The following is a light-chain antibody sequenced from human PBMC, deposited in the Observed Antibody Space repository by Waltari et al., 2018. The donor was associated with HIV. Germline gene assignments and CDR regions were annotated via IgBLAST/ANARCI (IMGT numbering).Light chain of an antibody. J-gene: IGLJ3*02. CDR1: DTDFTPHKF. CDR2: DVD. V-gene: IGLV2-14*03. Sequence: AVTQPASVSGLPGQSTTISCTGADTDFTPHKFVSRYQQHSGKPPRLILYDVDSRASGVSDRFSGSMSGNTASLTISGLRAEDEGHYYCASFTGDNTVMFGGGTEVTVL. CDR3: ASFTGDNTVM.